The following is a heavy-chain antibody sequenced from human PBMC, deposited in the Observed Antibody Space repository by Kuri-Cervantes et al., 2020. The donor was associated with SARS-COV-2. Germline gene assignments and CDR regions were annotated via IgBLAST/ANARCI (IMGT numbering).Heavy chain of an antibody. J-gene: IGHJ4*02. V-gene: IGHV3-30*02. CDR2: SRYDGSIK. D-gene: IGHD1-26*01. CDR1: GFTFSNYG. CDR3: AKDKGAEGVGATIDY. Sequence: GGSLRLSCAASGFTFSNYGMHWVRRVPGKGLEWVAFSRYDGSIKYCADSVKGRFTISRDNSKDTLYLQMNSLRVEDTAVYYCAKDKGAEGVGATIDYWGQGTLVTVSS.